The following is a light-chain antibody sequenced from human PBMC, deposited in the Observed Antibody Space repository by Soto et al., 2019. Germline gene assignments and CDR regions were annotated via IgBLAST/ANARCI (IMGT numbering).Light chain of an antibody. V-gene: IGKV3-20*01. Sequence: EIVLTQSPGTLSLSPGEGATVSCRVSQSINSKSLVWYQRKFGQAPRLLIYNTSSRATGIPDRFSGSGYGTDFTLSISRLEPEDFAVYYCQHYGGSFIFGPGTKVDIK. CDR3: QHYGGSFI. J-gene: IGKJ3*01. CDR2: NTS. CDR1: QSINSKS.